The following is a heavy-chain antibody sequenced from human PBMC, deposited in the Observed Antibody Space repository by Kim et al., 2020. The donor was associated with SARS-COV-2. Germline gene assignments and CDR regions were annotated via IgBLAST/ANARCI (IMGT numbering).Heavy chain of an antibody. Sequence: SETLSLTCAVYGGSFSGYYWSWIRQPPGKGLEWIGEINHSGSTNYNPSLKSRVTISVDTSKNQFSLRLSSVTAADTAVYYCAIGYYYSDSPWFDPWGQGTLVTVSS. V-gene: IGHV4-34*01. CDR1: GGSFSGYY. J-gene: IGHJ5*02. CDR2: INHSGST. D-gene: IGHD3-22*01. CDR3: AIGYYYSDSPWFDP.